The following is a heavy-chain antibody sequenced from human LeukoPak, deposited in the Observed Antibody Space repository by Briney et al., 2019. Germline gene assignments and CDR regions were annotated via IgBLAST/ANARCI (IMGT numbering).Heavy chain of an antibody. D-gene: IGHD5-24*01. Sequence: SETLSLTCTVSGGSISSYYWSWIRQPPGKGLEWIGYIYYSGSTNYNPSLKSRVTISVDTSKNQFSLKLSSVTAADTAVYYRARFGREDGYNTLNFDYWGQGTLVTVSS. J-gene: IGHJ4*02. CDR3: ARFGREDGYNTLNFDY. CDR2: IYYSGST. CDR1: GGSISSYY. V-gene: IGHV4-59*01.